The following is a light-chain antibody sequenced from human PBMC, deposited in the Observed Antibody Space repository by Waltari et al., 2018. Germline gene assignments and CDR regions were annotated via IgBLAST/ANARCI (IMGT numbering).Light chain of an antibody. CDR3: QQYNSYWT. CDR1: HSIHSW. CDR2: KAS. J-gene: IGKJ1*01. V-gene: IGKV1-5*03. Sequence: DIQMTQSPSPPPASVGDRVTITCRDSHSIHSWLGWYHQKPGKAPKLLIYKASSLESGVPSRFSGSGSGTEFTLTISSLQPDDFATYYCQQYNSYWTFGQGTKVEIK.